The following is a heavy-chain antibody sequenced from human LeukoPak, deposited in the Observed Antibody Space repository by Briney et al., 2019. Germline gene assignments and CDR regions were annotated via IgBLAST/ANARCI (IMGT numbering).Heavy chain of an antibody. CDR2: IHRDDKT. CDR3: AIEVISTPSYFDY. J-gene: IGHJ4*02. V-gene: IGHV3-53*01. D-gene: IGHD2-2*01. Sequence: GGSLRLSCAASGFTDSSSFIYWVRRAPGKGLEWVSFIHRDDKTYYADSVKGRFTMSRDSSKNTLYLQMNSLGADDTAVYYCAIEVISTPSYFDYWGQGILVTVSS. CDR1: GFTDSSSF.